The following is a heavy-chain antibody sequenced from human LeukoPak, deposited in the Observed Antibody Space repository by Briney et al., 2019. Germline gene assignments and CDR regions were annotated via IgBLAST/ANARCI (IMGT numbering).Heavy chain of an antibody. Sequence: PGGSLRLSCAASGFTFSSYAMHWVRQAPGKGLEWVAVISYDGSNKYYADSVKGRFTISRDKSKNTLYLQMNSPRAEDTAVYYCARVRDYGDYENPFDYWGQGTLVTVSS. CDR2: ISYDGSNK. D-gene: IGHD4-17*01. V-gene: IGHV3-30*04. CDR1: GFTFSSYA. CDR3: ARVRDYGDYENPFDY. J-gene: IGHJ4*02.